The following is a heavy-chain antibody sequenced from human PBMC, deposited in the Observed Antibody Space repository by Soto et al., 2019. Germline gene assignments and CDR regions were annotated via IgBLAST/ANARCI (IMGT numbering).Heavy chain of an antibody. CDR2: IKPNNGGT. D-gene: IGHD5-12*01. CDR1: GDTLIAYY. J-gene: IGHJ4*02. CDR3: ASHGWLSH. V-gene: IGHV1-2*05. Sequence: ASVKVSCKASGDTLIAYYLHWVRQAPGQGLEWMGRIKPNNGGTHYAQKFEGRLTMTRDTSINTAYMELSSLRSDDTGVYYCASHGWLSHWGQGTLVTVPQ.